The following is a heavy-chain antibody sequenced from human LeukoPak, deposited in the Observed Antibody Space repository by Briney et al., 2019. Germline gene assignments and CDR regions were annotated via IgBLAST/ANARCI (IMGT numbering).Heavy chain of an antibody. Sequence: GALRLSCAASGFTFSSFTMHWVRQAPGKGLEWVSVIYSGGSTYYADSVKGRFTISRDNSKNTLCLQMNTLRAEDTAVYYCARLLKYYYGSGSYSDAFDIWGQGTMVTVSS. J-gene: IGHJ3*02. CDR3: ARLLKYYYGSGSYSDAFDI. V-gene: IGHV3-53*01. CDR1: GFTFSSFT. CDR2: IYSGGST. D-gene: IGHD3-10*01.